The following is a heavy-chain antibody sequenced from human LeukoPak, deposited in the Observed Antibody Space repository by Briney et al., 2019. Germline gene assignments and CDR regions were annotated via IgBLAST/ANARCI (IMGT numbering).Heavy chain of an antibody. V-gene: IGHV4-61*02. CDR3: ASRRGQGAFDI. CDR1: GGSISSGSYY. J-gene: IGHJ3*02. Sequence: SQALSLTCTVSGGSISSGSYYWSWIRQPAGKGLEWIGRIYTSGSTNYNPSLKSRVTISVDTSKNQFSLKLSSVTVADTAVYYCASRRGQGAFDIWGQGTMVTVSS. CDR2: IYTSGST. D-gene: IGHD1-14*01.